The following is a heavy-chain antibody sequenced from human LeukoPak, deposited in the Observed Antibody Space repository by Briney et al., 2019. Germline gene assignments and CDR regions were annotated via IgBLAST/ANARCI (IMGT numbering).Heavy chain of an antibody. CDR2: ISAYNGNT. D-gene: IGHD6-13*01. V-gene: IGHV1-18*01. J-gene: IGHJ4*02. CDR3: ARDVAAAGTVLVY. Sequence: ASVNVSCKASGGTFSSYAISWVRQAPGQGLEWMGWISAYNGNTNYAQKLQGRVTMTTDTSTSTAYMELRSLRSDDTAVYYCARDVAAAGTVLVYWGQGTLVTVSS. CDR1: GGTFSSYA.